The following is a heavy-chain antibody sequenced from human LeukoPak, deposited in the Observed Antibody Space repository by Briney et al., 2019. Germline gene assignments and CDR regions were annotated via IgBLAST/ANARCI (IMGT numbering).Heavy chain of an antibody. V-gene: IGHV7-4-1*02. CDR1: GYTFTSYG. CDR3: ARSSSSWYLDAFDI. Sequence: ASVKVSCKASGYTFTSYGIHWVRQAPGQGLEWMGWINTNTGNPTYAQGFTGRFVFSLDTSVSTAYLQISSLKAEDTAVYYCARSSSSWYLDAFDIWGQGTMVTVSS. CDR2: INTNTGNP. J-gene: IGHJ3*02. D-gene: IGHD6-13*01.